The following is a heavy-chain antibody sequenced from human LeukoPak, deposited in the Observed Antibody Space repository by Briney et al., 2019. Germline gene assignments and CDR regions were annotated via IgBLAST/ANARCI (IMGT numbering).Heavy chain of an antibody. CDR2: ISGSGGST. D-gene: IGHD2-21*02. V-gene: IGHV3-23*01. Sequence: GGSLRLSCAASGFTFSSYAMSWVRRAPGKGLEWVSAISGSGGSTYYADSVKGRFTISRDNSKNTLYLQMNSLRAEDTAVYYCARAPCGGDCYYYYGMDVWGQGTTVTVSS. CDR3: ARAPCGGDCYYYYGMDV. J-gene: IGHJ6*02. CDR1: GFTFSSYA.